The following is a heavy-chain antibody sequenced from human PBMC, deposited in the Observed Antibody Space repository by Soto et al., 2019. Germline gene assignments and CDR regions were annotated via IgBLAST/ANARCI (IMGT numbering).Heavy chain of an antibody. CDR1: GGSISSGGYY. D-gene: IGHD6-13*01. V-gene: IGHV4-31*03. Sequence: SETLSLTCTVSGGSISSGGYYWSWIRQHPGKGLEWIGYIYYSGSTYYNPSLKSRVTISVDTSKNQFSLKLSSVTAADTAVYYCARDGPIAAAAFDPWGQGTLVTVSS. CDR2: IYYSGST. CDR3: ARDGPIAAAAFDP. J-gene: IGHJ5*02.